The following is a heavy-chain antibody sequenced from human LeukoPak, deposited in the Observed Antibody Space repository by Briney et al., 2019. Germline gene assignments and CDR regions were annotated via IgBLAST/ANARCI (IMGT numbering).Heavy chain of an antibody. CDR2: IYTSGST. D-gene: IGHD5-18*01. V-gene: IGHV4-61*02. CDR3: ARDGRYSYGTGFDP. Sequence: SETLSLTCTVSGGSISSGSYYWSWIRQPAGKGLEWIGRIYTSGSTNYNPSLKSRVTISVDTSKNQFSLKLSSVTAADTAVYYCARDGRYSYGTGFDPWGQGTLVTVSS. J-gene: IGHJ5*02. CDR1: GGSISSGSYY.